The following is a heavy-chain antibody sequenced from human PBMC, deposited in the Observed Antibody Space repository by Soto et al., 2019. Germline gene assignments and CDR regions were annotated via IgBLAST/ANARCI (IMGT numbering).Heavy chain of an antibody. CDR3: ARFFGNDVDYFDY. J-gene: IGHJ4*02. V-gene: IGHV4-59*01. CDR2: IYYSGST. CDR1: GGSISSYY. D-gene: IGHD1-1*01. Sequence: SETLSLTCTVSGGSISSYYCILSRHPPGKGLEWIVYIYYSGSTNYNPSLKSRVTISVDTSKNQFSLKLSSVTAADTAVYYCARFFGNDVDYFDYWGQGTLVTVSS.